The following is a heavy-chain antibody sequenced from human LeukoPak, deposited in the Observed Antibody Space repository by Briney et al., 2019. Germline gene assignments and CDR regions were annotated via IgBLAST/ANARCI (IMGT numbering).Heavy chain of an antibody. CDR1: EFTFSSYG. CDR3: ARDPYSGHYGNDYYYYMDV. D-gene: IGHD5-12*01. J-gene: IGHJ6*03. V-gene: IGHV3-21*01. Sequence: GGSLRLSCAASEFTFSSYGMNWVRQAPGKRLEWVSSITSSSSYAFYADSVKGRFTISRDNAKSSLYLQMNNLRAEDTAVYYCARDPYSGHYGNDYYYYMDVWGKGTTVTISS. CDR2: ITSSSSYA.